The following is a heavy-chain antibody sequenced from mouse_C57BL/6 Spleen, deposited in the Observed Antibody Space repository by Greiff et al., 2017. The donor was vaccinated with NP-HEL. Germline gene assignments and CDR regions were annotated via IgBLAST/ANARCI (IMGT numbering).Heavy chain of an antibody. Sequence: QVQLQQSGAELARPGASVKMSCKASGYTFTSYTMHWVKQRPGQGLEWIGYINPSSGYTKYNQKFKDKATLTADKSSSTAYMQLSSLTSEDSAVYYCARSRLLRSLDYWGQGTTLTVSS. J-gene: IGHJ2*01. V-gene: IGHV1-4*01. CDR2: INPSSGYT. CDR3: ARSRLLRSLDY. D-gene: IGHD1-1*01. CDR1: GYTFTSYT.